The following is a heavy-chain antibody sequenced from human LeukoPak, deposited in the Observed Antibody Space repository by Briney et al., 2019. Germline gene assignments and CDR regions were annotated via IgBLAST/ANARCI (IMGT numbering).Heavy chain of an antibody. Sequence: PGGSLRLSCEGSGFTFSNYPMNWVRQAPGKGLEWVSLISVSGGSTYYADSVKGRFTISRDDSKNTVYLQMNSLRAEDTAVYYCAKGPRTVRFGDRHKGMFDYWGQGTLVTVSS. CDR2: ISVSGGST. D-gene: IGHD3-10*01. V-gene: IGHV3-23*01. CDR3: AKGPRTVRFGDRHKGMFDY. CDR1: GFTFSNYP. J-gene: IGHJ4*02.